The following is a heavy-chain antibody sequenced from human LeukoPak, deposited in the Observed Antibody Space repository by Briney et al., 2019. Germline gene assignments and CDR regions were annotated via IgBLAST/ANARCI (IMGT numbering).Heavy chain of an antibody. CDR3: ARGPESPVEMATIARLFDP. D-gene: IGHD5-24*01. CDR2: INHSGST. V-gene: IGHV4-34*01. CDR1: GGSFSGYY. Sequence: SETLSLTCAVYGGSFSGYYWSWNRQPPGKGLEWIGEINHSGSTNYNPSLKSRVTISVDTSKNQFSLKLSSVTAADTAVYYCARGPESPVEMATIARLFDPWGQGTLVTVSS. J-gene: IGHJ5*02.